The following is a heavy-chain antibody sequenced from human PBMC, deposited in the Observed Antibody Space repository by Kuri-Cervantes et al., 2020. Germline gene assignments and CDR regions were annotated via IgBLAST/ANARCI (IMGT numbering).Heavy chain of an antibody. D-gene: IGHD2-21*02. CDR1: AGSIRSYY. V-gene: IGHV4-59*01. Sequence: GSLRLSCTVSAGSIRSYYWGWVRQPPGKGLEYLGNIYSSGSTNYSPSLKSRVTLSVDTSKNQFSLKLTAVTAADTAVYYCARSGSRVTATHSLGYWGQGTLVTVSS. CDR3: ARSGSRVTATHSLGY. J-gene: IGHJ4*02. CDR2: IYSSGST.